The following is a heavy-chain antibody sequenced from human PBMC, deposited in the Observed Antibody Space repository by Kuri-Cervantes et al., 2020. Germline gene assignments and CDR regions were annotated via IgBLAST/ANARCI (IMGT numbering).Heavy chain of an antibody. CDR3: ARDGVEASTMFGESDYYYMDV. Sequence: GGSLRLSCEASGFSFSSHGMHWVRQAPGKGLEWVAVIWYDGSNKYYADSVKGRFTISRDNSKNTLYVQMNSLRAEDTAVYYCARDGVEASTMFGESDYYYMDVWGKGTTVTVSS. V-gene: IGHV3-33*08. CDR2: IWYDGSNK. CDR1: GFSFSSHG. D-gene: IGHD3-10*02. J-gene: IGHJ6*03.